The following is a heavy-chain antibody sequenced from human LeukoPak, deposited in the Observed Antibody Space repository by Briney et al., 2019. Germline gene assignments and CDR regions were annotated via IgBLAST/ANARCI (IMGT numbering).Heavy chain of an antibody. V-gene: IGHV1-2*04. Sequence: GASVKVSCKASGYTFTSYDINWVRQAPGQGLEWMGWINPNSGGTNYAQKFQGWVTMTRDTSISTAYMELSRLRSDDTAVYYCARGYGSRASRGAFDIWGQGTMVTVSS. CDR3: ARGYGSRASRGAFDI. D-gene: IGHD4-17*01. CDR2: INPNSGGT. J-gene: IGHJ3*02. CDR1: GYTFTSYD.